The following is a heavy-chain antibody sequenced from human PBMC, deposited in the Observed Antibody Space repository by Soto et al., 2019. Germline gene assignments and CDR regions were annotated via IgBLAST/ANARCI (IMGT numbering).Heavy chain of an antibody. Sequence: GASVKVSCKASGYTFTSYAMHWVRQAPGQRLEWMGWINAGNGNTKYSQKFQGRVTITRDTSASTAYMELSSLRSEDTAVYYCARDHYDFWSGIYYYCGMDVWGQGTTVTVSS. CDR1: GYTFTSYA. V-gene: IGHV1-3*01. CDR2: INAGNGNT. J-gene: IGHJ6*02. CDR3: ARDHYDFWSGIYYYCGMDV. D-gene: IGHD3-3*01.